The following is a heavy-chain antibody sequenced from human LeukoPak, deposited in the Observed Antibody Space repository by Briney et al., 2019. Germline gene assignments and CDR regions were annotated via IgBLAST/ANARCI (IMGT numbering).Heavy chain of an antibody. J-gene: IGHJ6*03. D-gene: IGHD3-16*01. CDR3: AKDGSWGDYQFYFYIDV. CDR2: ISASGHYT. CDR1: GFSFGNFA. V-gene: IGHV3-23*01. Sequence: GGSLRLSCEVSGFSFGNFAMSWVRQAPGKGLEWISGISASGHYTYTVESLKGRFTISRDNSKNTLYLQMNSLRAEETALYYCAKDGSWGDYQFYFYIDVWGKGTTVTVSS.